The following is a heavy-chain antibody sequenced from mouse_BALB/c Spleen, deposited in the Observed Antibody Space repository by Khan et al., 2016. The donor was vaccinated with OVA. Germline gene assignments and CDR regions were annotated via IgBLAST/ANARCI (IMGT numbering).Heavy chain of an antibody. V-gene: IGHV3-2*02. Sequence: EVQLQESGPGLVKPSQSLSLTCTVTGYSITSDYAWNWIRQFPGNKLEWMGYISYSGSTSYNPSLKSRISITRDTSKNQFFLQLNSVTTEDTATSYCARFSGHYFDYWGQGTTLTVSS. J-gene: IGHJ2*01. CDR2: ISYSGST. CDR1: GYSITSDYA. CDR3: ARFSGHYFDY.